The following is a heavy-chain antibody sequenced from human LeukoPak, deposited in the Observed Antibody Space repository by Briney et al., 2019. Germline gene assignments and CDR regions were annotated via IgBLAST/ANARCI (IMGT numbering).Heavy chain of an antibody. Sequence: GGSLRLSCAASGFTFSSYSMNWVRQAPGKGLEWVSYISSGSSTIYYADSVKGRFTISRDNAKNSLYLQMNSLRAEDTAVYYCAREPYNGFDYWGQGTLVTVSS. CDR3: AREPYNGFDY. J-gene: IGHJ4*02. CDR2: ISSGSSTI. D-gene: IGHD5-24*01. V-gene: IGHV3-48*01. CDR1: GFTFSSYS.